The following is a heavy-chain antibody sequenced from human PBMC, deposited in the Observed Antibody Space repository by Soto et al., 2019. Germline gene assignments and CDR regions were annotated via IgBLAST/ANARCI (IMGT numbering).Heavy chain of an antibody. J-gene: IGHJ4*02. Sequence: GGSLILSWAASGFTFSSYVMHWVRQAPGKGLEWVAVIWSDGNNKYYADSVKGRFAISRDNSKKTLYLQMNSLRAEDTAVYYCARVFDTYYFDSWGQGNMVTVSS. D-gene: IGHD3-9*01. CDR2: IWSDGNNK. V-gene: IGHV3-33*01. CDR3: ARVFDTYYFDS. CDR1: GFTFSSYV.